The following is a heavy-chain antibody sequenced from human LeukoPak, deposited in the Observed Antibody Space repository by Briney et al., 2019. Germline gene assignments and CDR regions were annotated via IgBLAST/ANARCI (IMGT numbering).Heavy chain of an antibody. V-gene: IGHV3-33*06. CDR1: GFTFSGYG. CDR2: IWYDGSNK. J-gene: IGHJ4*02. CDR3: AKGFSTHYEY. D-gene: IGHD5/OR15-5a*01. Sequence: PGGSLRLSCAASGFTFSGYGMHWVRQAPGKGLEWVAVIWYDGSNKYYADSVKGRFTISRDNSKNTLYLQMNSLSAEDTAVYYCAKGFSTHYEYWGQGTLVTVSS.